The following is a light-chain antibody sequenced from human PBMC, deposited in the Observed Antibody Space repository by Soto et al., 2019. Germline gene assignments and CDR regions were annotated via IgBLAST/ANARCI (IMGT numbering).Light chain of an antibody. Sequence: EIVMTQSPATLSVSPGERATLSCRASQSVSSKLAWYQQKPGKAPRLLIYDASTRANGIPARISGSGSGTEFTLTISSLQSEDFAVYCCQQYNNWPWTFGQGTKVDIK. J-gene: IGKJ1*01. CDR2: DAS. CDR3: QQYNNWPWT. CDR1: QSVSSK. V-gene: IGKV3-15*01.